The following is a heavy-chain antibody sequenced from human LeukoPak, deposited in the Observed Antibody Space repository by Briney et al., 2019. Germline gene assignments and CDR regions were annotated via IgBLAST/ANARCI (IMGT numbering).Heavy chain of an antibody. J-gene: IGHJ4*02. D-gene: IGHD6-13*01. CDR1: GGSFSGYY. CDR2: INHSGST. Sequence: PSETLSLTCAVYGGSFSGYYWSWIRQPPGKGLEWIGEINHSGSTNYNPSLKSRVTISVDTSKNQFSLKLSSVTAADTAVYYCARAAEPAGIDYWGQGTLVTVSS. V-gene: IGHV4-34*01. CDR3: ARAAEPAGIDY.